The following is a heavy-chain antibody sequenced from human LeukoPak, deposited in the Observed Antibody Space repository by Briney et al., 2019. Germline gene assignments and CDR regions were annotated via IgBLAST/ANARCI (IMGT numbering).Heavy chain of an antibody. CDR2: ISGSGGSK. Sequence: GGSLRLSCAASGFTFSSYPLSWLRQAPGKGLVWVSAISGSGGSKYYADSVRGRFTISRDNSKNTLYLQMNSLRAEDTAVYYCAKEEASSSDFGVVIDYWGQGTLVTVSS. CDR3: AKEEASSSDFGVVIDY. D-gene: IGHD3-3*01. V-gene: IGHV3-23*01. J-gene: IGHJ4*02. CDR1: GFTFSSYP.